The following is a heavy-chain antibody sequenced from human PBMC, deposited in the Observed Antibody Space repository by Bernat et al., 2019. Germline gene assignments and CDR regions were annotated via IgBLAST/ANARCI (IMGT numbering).Heavy chain of an antibody. D-gene: IGHD3-3*01. CDR3: TRRPLDFWSGLDY. CDR1: GGSISSSSYY. J-gene: IGHJ4*02. Sequence: QLQLQESGPGLVKPSETLSLTCTVSGGSISSSSYYWGWIRQPPGKGLEWIGSIYYSGSTYYNPSLKSRVTISVDTSKNQFSLKLSSVTAADTAVDYCTRRPLDFWSGLDYWGQGTLVTVSS. CDR2: IYYSGST. V-gene: IGHV4-39*01.